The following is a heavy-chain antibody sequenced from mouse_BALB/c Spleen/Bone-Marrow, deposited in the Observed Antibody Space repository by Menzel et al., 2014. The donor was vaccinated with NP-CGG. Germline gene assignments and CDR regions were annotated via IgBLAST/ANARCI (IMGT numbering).Heavy chain of an antibody. D-gene: IGHD2-3*01. CDR2: ILPGSGSS. CDR3: ARTADGYYYAMDY. J-gene: IGHJ4*01. Sequence: VQLQQSGAELMKPGASVKISCKATGYTFSNYWIEWIKQRPGHGLEWIGEILPGSGSSNYNEKLKGKATFTADTSSNTAYMQLSSLTSEDPAVYYCARTADGYYYAMDYWGQGTSVTVSS. CDR1: GYTFSNYW. V-gene: IGHV1-9*01.